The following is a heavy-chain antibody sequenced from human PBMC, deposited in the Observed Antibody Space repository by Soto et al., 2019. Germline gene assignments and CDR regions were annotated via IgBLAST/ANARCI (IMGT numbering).Heavy chain of an antibody. J-gene: IGHJ5*02. CDR1: GFSLRTTGVG. CDR3: AHRRGADIFDP. D-gene: IGHD1-26*01. V-gene: IGHV2-5*02. Sequence: QITLKESGPTLVKPTQTLTLTCTFSGFSLRTTGVGVGWIRQPPGKALEWLGIIYWDDDKRYNPSLKSRLTITKDPSKNQVVLTMTNMDPVDTATYYCAHRRGADIFDPWGQGILVTVSS. CDR2: IYWDDDK.